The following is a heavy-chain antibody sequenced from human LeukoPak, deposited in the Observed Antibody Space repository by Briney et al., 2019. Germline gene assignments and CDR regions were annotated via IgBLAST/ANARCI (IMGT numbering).Heavy chain of an antibody. V-gene: IGHV3-64*01. CDR2: ISSNGGST. CDR3: ARASGSYHAFGYYYYMDV. J-gene: IGHJ6*03. Sequence: PGGSLRLSCAASGFTFSRYAMHWVRQAPGKGLEYVSAISSNGGSTYYANSVKGRFTISRDNSKNTLYLQMGSLRAEDMAVYYCARASGSYHAFGYYYYMDVWGKGTTVTVSS. CDR1: GFTFSRYA. D-gene: IGHD1-26*01.